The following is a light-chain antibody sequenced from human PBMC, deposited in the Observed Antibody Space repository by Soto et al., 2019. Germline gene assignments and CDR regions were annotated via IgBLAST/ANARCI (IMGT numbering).Light chain of an antibody. CDR2: DVS. J-gene: IGLJ2*01. Sequence: QSALTQPASVSGSPGQSITISCTGTSSDVCGYNYVSWYQQHPGKATKLMMYDVSNRPSGVSNRFSGSKSGNTASLTISGLQAEDEADYYCSSYTSSSTVVFGVGTKLTVL. CDR3: SSYTSSSTVV. V-gene: IGLV2-14*01. CDR1: SSDVCGYNY.